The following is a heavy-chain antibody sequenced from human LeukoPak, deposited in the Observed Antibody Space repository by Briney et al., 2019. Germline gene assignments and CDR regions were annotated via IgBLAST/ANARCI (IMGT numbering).Heavy chain of an antibody. CDR3: ARVSLRYYYYGMDV. J-gene: IGHJ6*04. Sequence: SETLSLTCAVYGGSFSGYYWNWIRQPPGKGLEWIGEINHSGSTNYNPSLKSRVTISVDTSKNQFSLKLSSVTAADTAVYYCARVSLRYYYYGMDVWGKGTTVTVSS. V-gene: IGHV4-34*01. CDR1: GGSFSGYY. CDR2: INHSGST.